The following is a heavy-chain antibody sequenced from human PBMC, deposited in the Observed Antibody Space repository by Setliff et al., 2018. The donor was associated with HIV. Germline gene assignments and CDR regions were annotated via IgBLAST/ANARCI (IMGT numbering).Heavy chain of an antibody. CDR2: ISSSSSYI. J-gene: IGHJ4*02. V-gene: IGHV3-21*04. CDR1: GFTFSSYS. CDR3: ARSHDYGDDRRLDY. Sequence: PGGSLRLSCAASGFTFSSYSMNWVRQAPGKGLEWVSSISSSSSYIYYADSVKGRFTISRDNAKNSLYLQMNSLRAEDMAVYYCARSHDYGDDRRLDYWGQGTLVTVSS. D-gene: IGHD4-17*01.